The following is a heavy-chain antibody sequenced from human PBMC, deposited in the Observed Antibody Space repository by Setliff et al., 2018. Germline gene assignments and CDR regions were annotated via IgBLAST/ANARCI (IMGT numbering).Heavy chain of an antibody. Sequence: GGSLSLSCAASGFSFSGSAVYWVRQASVKGLEWIGRIRGRTGNYATAYAASVRGRFTISRDDSKNTAYLQMNSPKTEDTAVYYCTFARDGYDVFDIWGQGTMVTVSS. V-gene: IGHV3-73*01. D-gene: IGHD5-18*01. J-gene: IGHJ3*02. CDR1: GFSFSGSA. CDR3: TFARDGYDVFDI. CDR2: IRGRTGNYAT.